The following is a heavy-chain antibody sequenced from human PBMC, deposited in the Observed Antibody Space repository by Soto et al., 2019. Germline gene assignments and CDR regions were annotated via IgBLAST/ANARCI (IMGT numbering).Heavy chain of an antibody. Sequence: SETLSLTCTVSGGSITNINYYWGWIRQPPGKGLEWIGSIYDTGSTYYSPSLRSRVTISIDTSKNQFSLTLRSVTAADTAVYYCATIAYCDFNNCYSGPIGIDPWGHGMLVTVSS. CDR2: IYDTGST. V-gene: IGHV4-39*01. CDR3: ATIAYCDFNNCYSGPIGIDP. CDR1: GGSITNINYY. D-gene: IGHD2-21*02. J-gene: IGHJ5*02.